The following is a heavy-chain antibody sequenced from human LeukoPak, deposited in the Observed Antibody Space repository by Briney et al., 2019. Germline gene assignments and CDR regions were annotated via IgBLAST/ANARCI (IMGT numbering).Heavy chain of an antibody. Sequence: SETLSLTCTVSGGSISSYYWSWIRQPPGKGLEWIGYIYYSGSTNYNPSLKSRVTISVDTSKNQFSLKLSSVTAADTAVYYCASNTLDCTNGVCYTGIFDYWGQGALVTVSS. J-gene: IGHJ4*02. CDR3: ASNTLDCTNGVCYTGIFDY. CDR1: GGSISSYY. CDR2: IYYSGST. V-gene: IGHV4-59*01. D-gene: IGHD2-8*01.